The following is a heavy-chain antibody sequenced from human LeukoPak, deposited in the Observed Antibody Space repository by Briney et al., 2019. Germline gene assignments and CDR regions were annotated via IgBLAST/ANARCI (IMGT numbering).Heavy chain of an antibody. D-gene: IGHD2-8*02. J-gene: IGHJ4*02. V-gene: IGHV3-7*01. Sequence: GGSLRLSCTASGFPFQSYWMNWVRQAPGKGLELVANINADGSDKYFMDSVKGRFSISRDNANNRLYLQMTSLRAEDTAVCYCMPGRGYWGQGTLVAVSS. CDR1: GFPFQSYW. CDR2: INADGSDK. CDR3: MPGRGY.